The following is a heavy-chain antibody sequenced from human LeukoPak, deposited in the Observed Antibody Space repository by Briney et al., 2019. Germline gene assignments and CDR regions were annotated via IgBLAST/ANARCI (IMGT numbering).Heavy chain of an antibody. D-gene: IGHD5-18*01. J-gene: IGHJ4*02. Sequence: SETLSLTCTVSGGSISSYYWSWIRQPPGKGLEWIGYIYYRGSSDYNPSLKSRVTISVDTSKNQFSLKLSSVTAADTAVYYCASSVDTAMLWNYWGQGTLVTVSS. CDR1: GGSISSYY. V-gene: IGHV4-59*08. CDR2: IYYRGSS. CDR3: ASSVDTAMLWNY.